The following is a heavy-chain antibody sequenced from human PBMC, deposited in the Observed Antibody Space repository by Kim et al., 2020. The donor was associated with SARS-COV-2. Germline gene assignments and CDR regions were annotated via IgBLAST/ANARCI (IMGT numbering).Heavy chain of an antibody. D-gene: IGHD3-3*01. CDR1: GFTFSSYA. V-gene: IGHV3-30-3*01. CDR2: ISYDGSNK. CDR3: ARGASGYLIWGYYMDV. Sequence: GGSLRLSCAASGFTFSSYAMHWVRQAPGKGLEWVAVISYDGSNKYYADSVKGRFTISRDNSKNTLYLQMNSLRAEDTAVYYCARGASGYLIWGYYMDVWGKGTTVTVSS. J-gene: IGHJ6*03.